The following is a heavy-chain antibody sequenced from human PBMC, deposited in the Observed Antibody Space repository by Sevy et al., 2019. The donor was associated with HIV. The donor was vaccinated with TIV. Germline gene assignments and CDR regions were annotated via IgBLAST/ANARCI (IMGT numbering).Heavy chain of an antibody. Sequence: GGSLRLSCAASGFTFSSYGMHWVRQAPGKGLEWVAVISYDGSNKYYADSVKGRFTISRDNSKNTLYLQMNSLRAEDTAVYYCAKNHLARYCSGGSCYSIDYWGQGTLVTVS. D-gene: IGHD2-15*01. CDR1: GFTFSSYG. J-gene: IGHJ4*02. CDR3: AKNHLARYCSGGSCYSIDY. V-gene: IGHV3-30*18. CDR2: ISYDGSNK.